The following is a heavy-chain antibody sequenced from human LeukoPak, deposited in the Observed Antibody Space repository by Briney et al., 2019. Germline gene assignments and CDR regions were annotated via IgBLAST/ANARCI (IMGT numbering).Heavy chain of an antibody. CDR2: INAYNGNT. D-gene: IGHD1-1*01. CDR3: VRVPELPEF. Sequence: ASVKVSCKASGYTFTGYYMHWVRQAPGQGLEWMGWINAYNGNTKYSRKFQDRVTMTTDTSTATASMELRSLRFDDTAIYYCVRVPELPEFWGQGTLVTVSS. V-gene: IGHV1-18*04. CDR1: GYTFTGYY. J-gene: IGHJ4*02.